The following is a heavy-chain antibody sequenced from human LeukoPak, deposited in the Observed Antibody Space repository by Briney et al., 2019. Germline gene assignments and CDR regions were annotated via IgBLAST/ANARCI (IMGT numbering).Heavy chain of an antibody. J-gene: IGHJ4*02. CDR2: IYPGDSDT. V-gene: IGHV5-51*01. CDR3: AKGRDGSGSYLELDY. CDR1: GYSFTSYW. Sequence: GESLKISCKGSGYSFTSYWIGWVRQMPGKGLEWMGIIYPGDSDTRYSPSFQGQVTISADKSISTAYLQWSSLKASDTAMYYCAKGRDGSGSYLELDYWGQGTLVTVSS. D-gene: IGHD3-10*01.